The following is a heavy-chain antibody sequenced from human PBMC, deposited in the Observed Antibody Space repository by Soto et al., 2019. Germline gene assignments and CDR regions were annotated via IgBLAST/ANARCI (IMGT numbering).Heavy chain of an antibody. V-gene: IGHV3-23*01. CDR2: ISGSGGST. CDR1: GFTFSSYA. Sequence: GGSLRLSCAASGFTFSSYAMSWVRQAPGKGLEWVSAISGSGGSTYYADSVKGRFTISRDNSKNTLYLQMNSLRAEDTAVYYCAKDGDCISTSCYGEGFDPWGQGTQVTVSS. D-gene: IGHD2-2*01. CDR3: AKDGDCISTSCYGEGFDP. J-gene: IGHJ5*02.